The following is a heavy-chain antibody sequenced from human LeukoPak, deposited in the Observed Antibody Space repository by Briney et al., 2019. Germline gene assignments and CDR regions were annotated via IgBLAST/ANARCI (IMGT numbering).Heavy chain of an antibody. J-gene: IGHJ4*02. CDR1: GFTVSDNY. V-gene: IGHV3-53*01. CDR2: IYSGGST. CDR3: AKDLHNWNSVGVH. D-gene: IGHD1-1*01. Sequence: HPGASLRLSCAASGFTVSDNYMSWVRQAPWKGLEWVSVIYSGGSTYYSDSVKRRFTISRDNSKNTVYLQMNSLRAEDTAVYYCAKDLHNWNSVGVHWGQGTLVTV.